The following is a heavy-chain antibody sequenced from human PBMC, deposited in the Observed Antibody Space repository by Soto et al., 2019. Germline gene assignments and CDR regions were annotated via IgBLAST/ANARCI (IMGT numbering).Heavy chain of an antibody. Sequence: GASVKVSCKASGYTFTSYGISWVRQAPGQGLEWMGWISAYNGNTNYAQKLQGRVTMTTDTSTSTAYMELRSLRSDDTAVYYCARDPARYYYDSSGYYPNYDYWGQGTLVTVSS. CDR1: GYTFTSYG. CDR2: ISAYNGNT. CDR3: ARDPARYYYDSSGYYPNYDY. J-gene: IGHJ4*02. D-gene: IGHD3-22*01. V-gene: IGHV1-18*01.